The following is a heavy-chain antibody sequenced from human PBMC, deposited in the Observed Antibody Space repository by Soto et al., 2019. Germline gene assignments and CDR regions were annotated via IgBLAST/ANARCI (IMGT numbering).Heavy chain of an antibody. D-gene: IGHD3-9*01. J-gene: IGHJ4*02. CDR3: AESETDYSRXGY. Sequence: ASVKVSCKASGYTFTRNAIHWVRQAPGQRLEWIGKIDAGNGNTKYSQKFQGRVTITRDTSASAAYMELSTLGSEDTSIYYCAESETDYSRXGYWGQGTLVTVSS. V-gene: IGHV1-3*01. CDR2: IDAGNGNT. CDR1: GYTFTRNA.